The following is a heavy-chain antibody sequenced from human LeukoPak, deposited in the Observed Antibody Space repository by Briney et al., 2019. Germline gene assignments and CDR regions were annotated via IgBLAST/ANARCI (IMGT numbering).Heavy chain of an antibody. CDR2: ITVYNVGT. CDR3: VRDPRTVGTTLPDF. Sequence: ASVKVSCKASGYTFTSDGFSWVRQAPGHGLEWLGWITVYNVGTDYAQKLQGRVTMTADKFTKTAYMELRSLRDEDTAVYYCVRDPRTVGTTLPDFWGQGTLVIVSS. D-gene: IGHD1-26*01. V-gene: IGHV1-18*01. J-gene: IGHJ4*02. CDR1: GYTFTSDG.